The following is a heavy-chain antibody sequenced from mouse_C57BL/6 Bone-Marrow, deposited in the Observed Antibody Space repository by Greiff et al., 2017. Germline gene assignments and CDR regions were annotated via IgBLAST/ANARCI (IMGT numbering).Heavy chain of an antibody. CDR1: GFNINNTY. Sequence: VQLQQSVAELVRPGASVKLSCTASGFNINNTYMHWVKQRPEQGLEWIGRIDPANGNTKYAPKFQGKATITADTSSNTAYLQLISLTSEDTAIYYCASYYGNLAWFAYWGQGTLVTVSA. D-gene: IGHD2-1*01. V-gene: IGHV14-3*01. J-gene: IGHJ3*01. CDR2: IDPANGNT. CDR3: ASYYGNLAWFAY.